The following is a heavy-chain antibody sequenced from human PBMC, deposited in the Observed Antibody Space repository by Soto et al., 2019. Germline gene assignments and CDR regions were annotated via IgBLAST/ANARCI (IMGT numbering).Heavy chain of an antibody. CDR1: GFTFSSYG. CDR3: AKVRIRYYYDSSGLPH. D-gene: IGHD3-22*01. CDR2: ISYDGSNK. Sequence: QPGGSLRLSCAASGFTFSSYGMHWVRQAPGKGLEWVAVISYDGSNKYYADSVKGRFTISRDNSKNTLYLQMNSLRAEDTAVYYCAKVRIRYYYDSSGLPHWGQGTLVTVSS. V-gene: IGHV3-30*18. J-gene: IGHJ4*02.